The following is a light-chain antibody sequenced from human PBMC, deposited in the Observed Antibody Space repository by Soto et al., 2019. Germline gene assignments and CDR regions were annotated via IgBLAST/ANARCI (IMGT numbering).Light chain of an antibody. CDR1: QSFSSSY. V-gene: IGKV3-20*01. J-gene: IGKJ3*01. CDR3: QQYGSSPFT. CDR2: GAS. Sequence: EMVLTQSPGTLSLSPGERATLSCRASQSFSSSYLALYQQKPVQAPRLLIYGASSRATGIPDRFSGSGSGTDFTRTISRLEPEEFAVYYCQQYGSSPFTFGPETKVYIK.